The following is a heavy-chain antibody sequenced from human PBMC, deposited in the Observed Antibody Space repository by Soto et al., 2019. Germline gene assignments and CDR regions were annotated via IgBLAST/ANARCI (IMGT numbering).Heavy chain of an antibody. CDR2: GGST. D-gene: IGHD3-3*01. CDR3: AKDKNILRFLEWLPQRDFDALDF. J-gene: IGHJ3*01. Sequence: GGSTHYADSVKGRFTISRDNSKSTLYLQVNSLRVEDTAVYYCAKDKNILRFLEWLPQRDFDALDFWGQGTMVTVSS. V-gene: IGHV3-23*01.